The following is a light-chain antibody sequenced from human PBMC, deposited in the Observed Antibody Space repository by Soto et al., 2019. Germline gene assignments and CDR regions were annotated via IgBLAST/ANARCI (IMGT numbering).Light chain of an antibody. J-gene: IGKJ1*01. CDR1: QDIRNE. CDR3: LQDRNYPRT. Sequence: AIQMTQSPSSLSASVGDRVTITCRASQDIRNELGWYQQRPGKAPKALIYGASNLQSGVPSRFSGSGLGTDFTLTISSLQPEDFATYYCLQDRNYPRTFGQGTKVESK. V-gene: IGKV1-6*01. CDR2: GAS.